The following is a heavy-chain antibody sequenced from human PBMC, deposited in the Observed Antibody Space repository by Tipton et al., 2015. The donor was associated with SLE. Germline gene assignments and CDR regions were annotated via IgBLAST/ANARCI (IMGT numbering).Heavy chain of an antibody. V-gene: IGHV4-39*01. CDR1: GDSISSSTNY. D-gene: IGHD1-7*01. J-gene: IGHJ3*02. CDR2: LYYSGST. CDR3: ARPKMPWNSPDDAFDI. Sequence: TLSLTCNVSGDSISSSTNYWGWFRQPPGKGLEWIASLYYSGSTYHNPSLKSRVTLSVDTSKNQFSLKLSSVTAADTAVYYCARPKMPWNSPDDAFDIWGQGTMVTVSS.